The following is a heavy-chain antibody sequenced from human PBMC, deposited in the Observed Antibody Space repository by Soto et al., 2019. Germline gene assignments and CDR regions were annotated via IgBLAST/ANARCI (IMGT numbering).Heavy chain of an antibody. Sequence: SVKVSCKASGGGSLRDYRTTWVRQAPGQGLEWMGRIIPILGIANYAQKFQGRVTITADKSTSTAYMELSSLRSEDTAVYYCATSIFGVVIWYYFDYWGQGTLVTVSS. CDR1: GGGSLRDYR. CDR3: ATSIFGVVIWYYFDY. D-gene: IGHD3-3*01. J-gene: IGHJ4*02. V-gene: IGHV1-69*02. CDR2: IIPILGIA.